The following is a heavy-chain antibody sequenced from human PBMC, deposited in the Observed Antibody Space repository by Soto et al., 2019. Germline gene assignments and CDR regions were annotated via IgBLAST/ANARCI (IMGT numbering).Heavy chain of an antibody. J-gene: IGHJ4*01. CDR3: TTEYSSTWSPGFDY. Sequence: PGGSLRLSCAASGFTFRSYSMSWVRQAPGKGLEWVGRIKSKTDGGTTEYAAPVKGRFTISRDDSKNTLYLQMNSLKTEDTAVYYCTTEYSSTWSPGFDYWGQGSRVTVSS. V-gene: IGHV3-15*01. CDR2: IKSKTDGGTT. D-gene: IGHD6-13*01. CDR1: GFTFRSYS.